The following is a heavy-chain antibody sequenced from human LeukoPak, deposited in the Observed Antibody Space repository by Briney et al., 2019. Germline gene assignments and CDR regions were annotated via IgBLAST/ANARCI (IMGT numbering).Heavy chain of an antibody. CDR2: IYTSGST. Sequence: SQTLSLTCAVSGGSISSGSYYWSWIRQPAGKGLEWIGRIYTSGSTNYNPSLKSRVTISVDTSKNQFSLKLSSVTAADTAVYYCARVSPYDYGDSHFDYWGQGTLVTVSS. D-gene: IGHD4-17*01. CDR1: GGSISSGSYY. J-gene: IGHJ4*02. CDR3: ARVSPYDYGDSHFDY. V-gene: IGHV4-61*02.